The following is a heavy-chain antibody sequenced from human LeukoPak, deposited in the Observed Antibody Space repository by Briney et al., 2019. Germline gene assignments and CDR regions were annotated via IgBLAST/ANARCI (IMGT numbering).Heavy chain of an antibody. D-gene: IGHD1-14*01. V-gene: IGHV3-48*03. Sequence: PGGSLRLSCAASGFTFSSYEMNWVRQAPGKGLEWVSYISSSGSTIYYADSVKGRFTISRDNAKNSLYLQMNSLRAEDTAVYYCARDQFQLFRYTLFDYWGQGTLVTVSS. CDR3: ARDQFQLFRYTLFDY. CDR2: ISSSGSTI. J-gene: IGHJ4*02. CDR1: GFTFSSYE.